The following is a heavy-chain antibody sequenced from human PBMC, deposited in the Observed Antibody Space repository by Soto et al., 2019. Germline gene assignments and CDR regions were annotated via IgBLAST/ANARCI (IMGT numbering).Heavy chain of an antibody. CDR1: GFQFSSYS. CDR3: ARVDSYWYFDL. J-gene: IGHJ2*01. V-gene: IGHV3-48*01. D-gene: IGHD2-2*03. Sequence: GGSLRLSCAASGFQFSSYSMNWVRQAPGKGLEWVSYISSSSSTVYYADSVKGRFTMSRDNAKKSLYLQMNSLRAEDTAVYYCARVDSYWYFDLWGRGTLGTVS. CDR2: ISSSSSTV.